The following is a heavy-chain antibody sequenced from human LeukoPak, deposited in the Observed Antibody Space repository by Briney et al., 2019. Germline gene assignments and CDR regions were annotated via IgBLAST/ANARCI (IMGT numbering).Heavy chain of an antibody. Sequence: GGSLRLSCAASGFTFSSYSMNWVRQAPGKGLEWVSSISSSSSSYIYYADSVKGRFTISRDNAKNSLYLQMNSLRAEDTAVYYCARDAACSSTSCYPDYWGQGTLVTVSS. CDR3: ARDAACSSTSCYPDY. CDR2: ISSSSSSYI. D-gene: IGHD2-2*01. J-gene: IGHJ4*02. V-gene: IGHV3-21*01. CDR1: GFTFSSYS.